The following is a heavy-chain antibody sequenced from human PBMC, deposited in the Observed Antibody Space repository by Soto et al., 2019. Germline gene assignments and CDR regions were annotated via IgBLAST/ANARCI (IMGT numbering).Heavy chain of an antibody. CDR1: GGSISSGGYS. Sequence: PSETLSLTCAVSGGSISSGGYSWSWIRQPPGKGLEWIGYISYSGSTYYNPSLKSRVTISVDTSKNQFSLKLSSVTAADTAVYYCARRVGIAPNYGMDVWGQGTTVTVSS. CDR3: ARRVGIAPNYGMDV. V-gene: IGHV4-30-2*03. CDR2: ISYSGST. D-gene: IGHD6-13*01. J-gene: IGHJ6*02.